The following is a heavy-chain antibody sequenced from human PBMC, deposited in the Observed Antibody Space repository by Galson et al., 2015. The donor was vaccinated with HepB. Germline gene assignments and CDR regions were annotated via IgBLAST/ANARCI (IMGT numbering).Heavy chain of an antibody. V-gene: IGHV3-23*01. CDR2: ISGSGGNT. Sequence: SLRLSCAASGFTFSSYAMSWVRQAPGKGLEWVSAISGSGGNTNYADSVKGRLTISRDNSRNTLYLQMNSLRAEDTAVYYCAKSGSGWSYDYWGQGTLVTVSS. J-gene: IGHJ4*02. D-gene: IGHD6-19*01. CDR1: GFTFSSYA. CDR3: AKSGSGWSYDY.